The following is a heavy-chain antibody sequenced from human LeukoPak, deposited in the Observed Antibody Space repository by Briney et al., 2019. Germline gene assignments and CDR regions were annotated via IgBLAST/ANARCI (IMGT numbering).Heavy chain of an antibody. CDR1: GGSFSGYY. J-gene: IGHJ5*02. D-gene: IGHD3-3*01. CDR3: ARGLYDFWSGYWETYNWFDP. CDR2: INHSGST. V-gene: IGHV4-34*01. Sequence: PSETLSLTCAVYGGSFSGYYWSWIRQPPGKGLEWIGEINHSGSTNYNPSLKSRVTISVDTSKNQFSLKLSSVTAADTAVYYCARGLYDFWSGYWETYNWFDPWGQGTLVTVSS.